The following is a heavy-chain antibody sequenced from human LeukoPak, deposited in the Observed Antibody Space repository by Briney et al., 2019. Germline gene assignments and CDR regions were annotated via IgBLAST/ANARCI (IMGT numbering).Heavy chain of an antibody. CDR2: IFYSGST. CDR3: ARVGNPLVTVFAWFDP. Sequence: SETLSLTCTVSGGSIGSGTYYWGWIRQSPGKGLEWIGSIFYSGSTNYNPSLKSRVTISVDTSKNQFSLKLSSVTAADTAVYYCARVGNPLVTVFAWFDPWGQGALVTVSS. CDR1: GGSIGSGTYY. V-gene: IGHV4-39*07. D-gene: IGHD3-3*01. J-gene: IGHJ5*02.